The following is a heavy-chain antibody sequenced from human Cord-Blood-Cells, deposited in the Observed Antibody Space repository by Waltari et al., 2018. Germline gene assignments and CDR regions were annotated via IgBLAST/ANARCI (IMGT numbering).Heavy chain of an antibody. V-gene: IGHV3-33*01. CDR1: GFTFSSYG. CDR3: ARARITDYGDYYFDY. J-gene: IGHJ4*02. Sequence: QVQLVESGGGVVQPGRSLRLSCAASGFTFSSYGMPWVRKAPGKGLEWVAVIWYDGSNKYYADSVKGRFTISRDNSKNTLYLQMNSLRAEDTAVYYCARARITDYGDYYFDYWGRGTLVTVSS. CDR2: IWYDGSNK. D-gene: IGHD4-17*01.